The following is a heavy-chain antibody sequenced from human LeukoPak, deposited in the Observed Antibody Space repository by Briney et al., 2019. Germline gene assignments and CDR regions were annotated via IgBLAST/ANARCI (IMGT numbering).Heavy chain of an antibody. V-gene: IGHV4-34*01. Sequence: KSSETLSLTCAVYGGSFSGYYWSWIRQPPGKELEWIGEINHSGSTNYKTSLKSRVTTSVDTSKNQFSLRLSSVTAADTAIYYCARGGLNSNYFDYWGQGSLVTVSS. CDR3: ARGGLNSNYFDY. J-gene: IGHJ4*02. CDR1: GGSFSGYY. D-gene: IGHD4-11*01. CDR2: INHSGST.